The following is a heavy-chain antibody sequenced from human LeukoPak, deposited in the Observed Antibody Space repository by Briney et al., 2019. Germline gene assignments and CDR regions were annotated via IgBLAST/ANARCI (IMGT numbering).Heavy chain of an antibody. D-gene: IGHD6-19*01. Sequence: ASVTVSFTASGYTFTIYGLSWVRQAPGQGLEWMGWISTYNGNTKYAQKLQGRVTMTTDTSTSTAYMELRSLRSDDTAVYYCAREAGTSGWYYWGQGTPVTVSS. CDR3: AREAGTSGWYY. J-gene: IGHJ4*02. V-gene: IGHV1-18*01. CDR2: ISTYNGNT. CDR1: GYTFTIYG.